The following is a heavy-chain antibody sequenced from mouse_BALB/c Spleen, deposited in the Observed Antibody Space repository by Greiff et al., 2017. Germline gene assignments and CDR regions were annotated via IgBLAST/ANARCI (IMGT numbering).Heavy chain of an antibody. CDR3: AREEPFDY. J-gene: IGHJ2*01. Sequence: EVMLVESGGDLVKPGGSLKLSCAASGFTFSSYGMSWVRQTPDKRLEWVATISSGGSYTYYPDSVKGRFTISRDNAKNTLYLQMSSLKSEDTAMYYCAREEPFDYWGQGTTLTVSS. CDR1: GFTFSSYG. V-gene: IGHV5-6*01. CDR2: ISSGGSYT.